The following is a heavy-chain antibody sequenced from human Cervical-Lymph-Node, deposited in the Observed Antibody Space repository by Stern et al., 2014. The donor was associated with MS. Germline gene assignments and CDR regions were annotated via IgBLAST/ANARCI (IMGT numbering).Heavy chain of an antibody. CDR1: GGSLSTYT. V-gene: IGHV1-69*09. J-gene: IGHJ4*02. D-gene: IGHD2-2*01. CDR2: IIPALNVA. CDR3: AGPAPLD. Sequence: MQLVESGAELKKPGSSVKVSCKASGGSLSTYTITWVRQAPGQGLELMGRIIPALNVANYAQKFQGRLTITADKSTSTAYMEMSSLRSDDTAVYYCAGPAPLDWGQGTLVTVSS.